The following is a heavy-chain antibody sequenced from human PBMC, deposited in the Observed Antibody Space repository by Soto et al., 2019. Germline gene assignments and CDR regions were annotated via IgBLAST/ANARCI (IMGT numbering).Heavy chain of an antibody. V-gene: IGHV1-2*02. CDR2: INAHSGGT. CDR3: AKDLTRQLAYWLDP. J-gene: IGHJ5*02. D-gene: IGHD6-6*01. Sequence: ASVKVSCKASGFSFTGYYIHWLRQAPGQGFEWMGWINAHSGGTEYAQKFQGRVTLTRDTSISTAYMTLSSLRSDDTAIYYCAKDLTRQLAYWLDPWGQGTQVTSPQ. CDR1: GFSFTGYY.